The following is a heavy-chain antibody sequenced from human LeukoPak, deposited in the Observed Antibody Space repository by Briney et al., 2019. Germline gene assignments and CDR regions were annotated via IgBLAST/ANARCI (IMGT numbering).Heavy chain of an antibody. Sequence: GGSLRLSCVASGFSYSSYWMAWLRQAPGKGLAWVASIQQNGNEKYYVDSVKGRFTISKDNAKNLMYLQMNSLRAEDTAVYYCVREDHSKYEYWGQGTPVTVSS. CDR2: IQQNGNEK. CDR1: GFSYSSYW. CDR3: VREDHSKYEY. J-gene: IGHJ4*02. V-gene: IGHV3-7*01. D-gene: IGHD4-11*01.